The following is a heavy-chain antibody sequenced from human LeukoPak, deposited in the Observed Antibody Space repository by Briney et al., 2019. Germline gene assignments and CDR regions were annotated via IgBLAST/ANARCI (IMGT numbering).Heavy chain of an antibody. D-gene: IGHD5-18*01. CDR3: AKDRMRRYSYGPFDY. J-gene: IGHJ4*02. CDR1: GFTFSSYG. V-gene: IGHV3-30*18. CDR2: ISYDGSNK. Sequence: GRSLRLSCAASGFTFSSYGMHWVRQAPGKGLEWVAVISYDGSNKYYADSVKGRFTISRDNPKNTLYLQMNSLRAEDTAVYYCAKDRMRRYSYGPFDYWGQGTLVTVSS.